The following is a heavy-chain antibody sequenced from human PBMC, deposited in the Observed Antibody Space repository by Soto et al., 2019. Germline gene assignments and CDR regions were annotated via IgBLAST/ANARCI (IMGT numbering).Heavy chain of an antibody. V-gene: IGHV3-15*01. CDR2: IKTQTDGGPT. J-gene: IGHJ2*01. D-gene: IGHD5-12*01. CDR1: GFTFSNAW. CDR3: ATAASGFARYFDL. Sequence: EEQLVESGGGLVKPGGSLRLSCAASGFTFSNAWMSWVRQAPGKGLEWVVRIKTQTDGGPTDYAAPVKDRFTISRDDSKNTVYLQMNSLKPEDTAVYYCATAASGFARYFDLWGRGTLVIVSS.